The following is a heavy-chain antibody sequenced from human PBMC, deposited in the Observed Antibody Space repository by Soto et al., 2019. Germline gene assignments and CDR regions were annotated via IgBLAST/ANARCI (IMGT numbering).Heavy chain of an antibody. J-gene: IGHJ4*02. CDR1: GGSISSGGYY. V-gene: IGHV4-31*03. CDR3: ARGDCSGGSCYFRFDY. Sequence: SETLSLTCTVSGGSISSGGYYWRWIRQHPGKGLEWIGYIYYSGSTYYNPSLKSRVTISVDTSKNQFSLKLSSVTAADTAVYYCARGDCSGGSCYFRFDYWGQGTLVTVSS. CDR2: IYYSGST. D-gene: IGHD2-15*01.